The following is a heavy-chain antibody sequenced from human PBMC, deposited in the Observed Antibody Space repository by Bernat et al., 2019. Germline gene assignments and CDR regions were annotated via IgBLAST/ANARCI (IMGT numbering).Heavy chain of an antibody. CDR3: ARVSSSAPLDYEGSDWFDP. J-gene: IGHJ5*02. CDR2: IYYSGST. CDR1: GGSISSYY. V-gene: IGHV4-59*01. Sequence: QVQLQESGPGLVKPSETLSLTCTVSGGSISSYYWSWIRQPPGKGLEWIGYIYYSGSTNYNPSLKSRVTISVDTSKNQFSLKLSSVTAADTAVYYCARVSSSAPLDYEGSDWFDPWGQGTLVTVSS. D-gene: IGHD4-17*01.